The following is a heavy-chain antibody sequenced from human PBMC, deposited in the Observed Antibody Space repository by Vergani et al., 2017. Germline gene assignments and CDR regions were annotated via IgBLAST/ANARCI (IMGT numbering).Heavy chain of an antibody. V-gene: IGHV3-23*01. CDR3: AKDRVPAPIFDY. D-gene: IGHD6-6*01. Sequence: EVQLLESGGGLVQPGGSLRLSCAASGFTFSSYAMSWVHQAPGKGLEWVSAISGSGGSTYYADSVKGRFTISRDNSKNTLYLQMNSLRAEDTAVYYCAKDRVPAPIFDYWGQGTLVTVSS. CDR2: ISGSGGST. CDR1: GFTFSSYA. J-gene: IGHJ4*02.